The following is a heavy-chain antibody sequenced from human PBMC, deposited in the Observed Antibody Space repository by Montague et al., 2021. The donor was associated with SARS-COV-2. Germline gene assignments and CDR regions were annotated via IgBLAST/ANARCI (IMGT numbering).Heavy chain of an antibody. CDR1: GGSISSSSYY. J-gene: IGHJ5*02. CDR3: ARDGGTVITFLGGGYVRGGLNGFGP. Sequence: SETLSLTCTVSGGSISSSSYYWGWIRQPPGKGLEWIGNIFYSGSTFYNPSLKSRVTISVDTSKNQFSLKLSSVTAVDTAVYYCARDGGTVITFLGGGYVRGGLNGFGPWGQGTLVTVSS. D-gene: IGHD3-16*01. V-gene: IGHV4-39*07. CDR2: IFYSGST.